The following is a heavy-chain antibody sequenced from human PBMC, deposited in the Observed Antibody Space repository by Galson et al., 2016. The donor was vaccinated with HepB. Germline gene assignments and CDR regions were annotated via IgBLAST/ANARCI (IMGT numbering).Heavy chain of an antibody. J-gene: IGHJ1*01. D-gene: IGHD3-22*01. CDR1: GFTFSSVW. V-gene: IGHV3-7*03. Sequence: SLRLSCATSGFTFSSVWMSWVRQAPGKGLEWVANIKPDGSEKYYVDSLKGRFTISRDNAKNSLYLQMNSLRAEDTAVYYCALYYYDSSGFVEYLQHWGKGTRVTVSS. CDR3: ALYYYDSSGFVEYLQH. CDR2: IKPDGSEK.